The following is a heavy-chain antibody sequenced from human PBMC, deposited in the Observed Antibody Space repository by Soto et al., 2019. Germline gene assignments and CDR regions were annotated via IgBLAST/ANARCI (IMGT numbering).Heavy chain of an antibody. CDR2: IAYDGSNK. J-gene: IGHJ3*01. Sequence: GGSLRLSCAASGFTFSTYGMHWVRQAPGKGLEWVALIAYDGSNKYYADSVKGRFTISRDNSKNTLYLQMNSLRAEDTAVYYCAKGAYDYGTSSLAFDFWGQGTMVTVSS. CDR3: AKGAYDYGTSSLAFDF. CDR1: GFTFSTYG. V-gene: IGHV3-30*18. D-gene: IGHD6-6*01.